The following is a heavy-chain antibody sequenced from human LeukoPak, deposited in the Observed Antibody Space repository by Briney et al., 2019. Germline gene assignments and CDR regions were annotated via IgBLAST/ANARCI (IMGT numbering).Heavy chain of an antibody. D-gene: IGHD2-2*01. J-gene: IGHJ6*02. CDR2: INPNSGGT. Sequence: GASVKVSRKASGYTFTGYYMHWVRQAPGQGLEWMGWINPNSGGTNYAQKFQGRVTMTRDTSISTAYMELSRLRSDDTAVYYCARDWYCSSTSCYDYYGMDVWGQGTTVTVSS. CDR3: ARDWYCSSTSCYDYYGMDV. V-gene: IGHV1-2*02. CDR1: GYTFTGYY.